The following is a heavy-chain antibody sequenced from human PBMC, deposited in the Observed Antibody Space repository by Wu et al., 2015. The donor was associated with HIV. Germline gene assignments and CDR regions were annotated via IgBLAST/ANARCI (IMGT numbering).Heavy chain of an antibody. D-gene: IGHD6-13*01. CDR3: ARDGFRSSSWYYPGTTGGMDV. J-gene: IGHJ6*02. CDR1: GGTFSSYA. Sequence: VQLVQPGAEVKKPGSSVKVSCKASGGTFSSYAISWVRQAPGQGLEWMGGIIPIFGTANYAQKFQGRVTITTDESTSTAYMELSSLRSEDTAVYYCARDGFRSSSWYYPGTTGGMDVWGQGTTVTVSS. CDR2: IIPIFGTA. V-gene: IGHV1-69*05.